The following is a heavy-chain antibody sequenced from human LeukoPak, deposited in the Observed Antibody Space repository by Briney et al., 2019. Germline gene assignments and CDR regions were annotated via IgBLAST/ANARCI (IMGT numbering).Heavy chain of an antibody. V-gene: IGHV3-7*01. CDR2: IKQDGSEK. CDR1: GFTFSSYS. J-gene: IGHJ4*02. CDR3: ARDRGLTGY. Sequence: GGSLRLSCAASGFTFSSYSMNWVRQAPGKGLEWVANIKQDGSEKYYVDSVKGRFTISRDNAKNSLYLQMNSLRAEDTAVYYCARDRGLTGYWGQGTLVTVSS. D-gene: IGHD5-24*01.